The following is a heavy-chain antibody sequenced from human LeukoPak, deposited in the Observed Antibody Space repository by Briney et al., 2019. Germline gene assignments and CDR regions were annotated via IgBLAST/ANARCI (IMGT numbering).Heavy chain of an antibody. J-gene: IGHJ4*02. Sequence: GGSLRLSCEASGFTFSNYAMSWVRQAPGKGLEWVSSIRASGGSTYYADSVKGRFTISRDNSKNTLFLQMNSLRAEDTAVYYCARDANWAPFDYWGQGTLVTVSS. CDR1: GFTFSNYA. CDR2: IRASGGST. D-gene: IGHD7-27*01. CDR3: ARDANWAPFDY. V-gene: IGHV3-23*01.